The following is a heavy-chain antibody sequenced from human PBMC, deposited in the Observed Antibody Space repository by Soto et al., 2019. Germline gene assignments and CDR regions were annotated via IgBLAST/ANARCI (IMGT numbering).Heavy chain of an antibody. Sequence: EASVKVACKASGCTVSRYAISCVRQTPGQVLEWMGGIIPIFGTANYAQKFRGRATITADKSTSTAYMEMSSLRYEDTAVYYCARVEMATITGPPNLFYFDYWRQETLVTIAS. V-gene: IGHV1-69*06. CDR1: GCTVSRYA. CDR3: ARVEMATITGPPNLFYFDY. CDR2: IIPIFGTA. J-gene: IGHJ4*02. D-gene: IGHD5-12*01.